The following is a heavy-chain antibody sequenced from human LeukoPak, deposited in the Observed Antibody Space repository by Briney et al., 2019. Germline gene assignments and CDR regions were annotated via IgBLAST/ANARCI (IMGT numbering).Heavy chain of an antibody. CDR3: ARTMVTYYYYYMDV. CDR2: IYYSGST. J-gene: IGHJ6*03. Sequence: SETLSLTCTVSGGSISSYYWSWIRQPPGKGLEWIGYIYYSGSTNYNPSLKSRVTISVDASKNQFSPRLSSVTAADTAVYYCARTMVTYYYYYMDVWGKGTTVAVSS. D-gene: IGHD5-18*01. V-gene: IGHV4-59*01. CDR1: GGSISSYY.